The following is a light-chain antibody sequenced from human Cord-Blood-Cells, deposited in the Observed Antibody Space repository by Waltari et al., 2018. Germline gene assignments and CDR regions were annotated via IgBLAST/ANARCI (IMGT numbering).Light chain of an antibody. Sequence: HSVLTQPHSASATPGHTLTIPWSGSSSHTGRNYGSWYQQLPGSAPKLLIYRNKQRPSGVPDRFSGSKSGTSASLAISGLRSEDEADYYCAAWDDSLSGWVFGGGTKLTVL. V-gene: IGLV1-47*01. CDR2: RNK. CDR3: AAWDDSLSGWV. CDR1: SSHTGRNY. J-gene: IGLJ3*02.